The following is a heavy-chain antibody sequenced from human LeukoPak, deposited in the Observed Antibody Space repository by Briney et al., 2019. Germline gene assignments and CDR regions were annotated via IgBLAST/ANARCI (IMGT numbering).Heavy chain of an antibody. CDR2: INPNSGGT. D-gene: IGHD2-15*01. J-gene: IGHJ5*02. V-gene: IGHV1-2*06. CDR1: GYTFTGYY. CDR3: ARVRGFGCSGGSCYPANWFDP. Sequence: ASVKVSCKASGYTFTGYYMHWVRQAPGQGLEWMGRINPNSGGTNYAQKFQGRVTMTRDTSISTAHMELSRLRSDDTAVYYCARVRGFGCSGGSCYPANWFDPWGQGTLVTVSS.